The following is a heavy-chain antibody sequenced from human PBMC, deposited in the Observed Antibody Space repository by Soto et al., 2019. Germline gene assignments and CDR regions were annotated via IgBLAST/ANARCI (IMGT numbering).Heavy chain of an antibody. CDR2: INHSGST. Sequence: SETLSLTCAVYGGSFSGYYWSWIRQPPGKGLEWIGEINHSGSTNYNPSKKSRVTISVDTSKNQYSLKLSSVTAADTAVYYCSRVVVVPAAMAVRYNWFDPWDQGTLVTVSS. CDR1: GGSFSGYY. D-gene: IGHD2-2*01. J-gene: IGHJ5*02. CDR3: SRVVVVPAAMAVRYNWFDP. V-gene: IGHV4-34*01.